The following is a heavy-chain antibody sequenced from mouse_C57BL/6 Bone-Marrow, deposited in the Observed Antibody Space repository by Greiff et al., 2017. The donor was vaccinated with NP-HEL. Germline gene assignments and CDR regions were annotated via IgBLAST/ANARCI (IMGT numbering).Heavy chain of an antibody. D-gene: IGHD2-5*01. CDR1: GYTFTSYW. Sequence: QVQLQQPGAELVKPGASVKLSCKASGYTFTSYWMQWVKQRPGQGLEWIGEIDPSDSYTNYNQKFKGKATLTVDTSSSTAYMQLSSLTSEDSAVYYCARDYSNYLSAMDYWGQGTPVTVSS. CDR2: IDPSDSYT. J-gene: IGHJ4*01. V-gene: IGHV1-50*01. CDR3: ARDYSNYLSAMDY.